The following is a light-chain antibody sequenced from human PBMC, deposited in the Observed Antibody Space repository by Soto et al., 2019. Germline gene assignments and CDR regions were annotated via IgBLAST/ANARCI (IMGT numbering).Light chain of an antibody. V-gene: IGLV1-47*01. Sequence: QSVLTQPPSASGTPGQRVTISCSGSSSNIGSNYVYWYQQLPGTAPKLLIYRNNQRPSGVSDRFSGSKSGTSASLAISGLRSEDEADYYCAAWDDSLRGVFGTGTKLTVL. CDR2: RNN. CDR3: AAWDDSLRGV. CDR1: SSNIGSNY. J-gene: IGLJ1*01.